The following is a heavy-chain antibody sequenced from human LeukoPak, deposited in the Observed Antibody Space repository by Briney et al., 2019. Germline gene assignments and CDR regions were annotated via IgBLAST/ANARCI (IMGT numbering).Heavy chain of an antibody. V-gene: IGHV3-23*01. Sequence: PGGSLRLSCAASGFIVSSNYMHWVRQAPGKGLEWVSAISGSGGSTYYADSVKGRFTISRDNSKNTLYLQMNSVRAEDTAVYYCAKVMTTAPATPFDYWGQGTLVTVSS. CDR3: AKVMTTAPATPFDY. CDR1: GFIVSSNY. CDR2: ISGSGGST. D-gene: IGHD4-17*01. J-gene: IGHJ4*02.